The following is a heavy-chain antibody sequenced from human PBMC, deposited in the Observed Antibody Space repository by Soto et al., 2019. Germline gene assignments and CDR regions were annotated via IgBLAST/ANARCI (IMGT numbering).Heavy chain of an antibody. J-gene: IGHJ4*02. CDR1: GFTFSSYA. CDR2: ISYDGSNK. CDR3: AKSDGYNYFDY. D-gene: IGHD5-12*01. Sequence: GGSLRLSCAASGFTFSSYAMHWVRQAPGKGLEWVAVISYDGSNKYYADSVKGRFTISRDNSKNTPYLQMNSLRAEDTAVYYCAKSDGYNYFDYWGQGTLVTVSS. V-gene: IGHV3-30-3*02.